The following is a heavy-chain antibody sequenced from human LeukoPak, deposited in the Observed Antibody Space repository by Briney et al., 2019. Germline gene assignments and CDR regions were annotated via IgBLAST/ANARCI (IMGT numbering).Heavy chain of an antibody. D-gene: IGHD2-8*01. CDR1: GFTFDDYA. J-gene: IGHJ6*02. CDR2: ISWNSGSI. Sequence: GGSLRLSCAASGFTFDDYAMHWVRQAPGKGLEWVSGISWNSGSIGYADSVKGRFTISRDNAKNSLYLQMNSLRAEDTAVYYCARDTRYCTNGVCYHYYYGMDVWGQGTTVTVSS. CDR3: ARDTRYCTNGVCYHYYYGMDV. V-gene: IGHV3-9*01.